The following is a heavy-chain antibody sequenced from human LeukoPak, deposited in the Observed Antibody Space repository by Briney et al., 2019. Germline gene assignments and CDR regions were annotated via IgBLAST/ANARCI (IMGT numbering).Heavy chain of an antibody. D-gene: IGHD3-22*01. J-gene: IGHJ4*02. CDR1: GFTFRSYA. CDR2: ISGSGDNT. Sequence: PGGSLRLSYAASGFTFRSYAMSWVRQAPGKGLEWVSGISGSGDNTYYADSVKGRFTISRDNSKNTLYVQVNSLGTEDTAAYYCAKGSYYDSSGSFYFDYWGQGTLVTVSS. V-gene: IGHV3-23*01. CDR3: AKGSYYDSSGSFYFDY.